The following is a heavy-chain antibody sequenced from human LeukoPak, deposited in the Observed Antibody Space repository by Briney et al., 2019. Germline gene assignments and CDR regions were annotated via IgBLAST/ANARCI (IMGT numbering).Heavy chain of an antibody. CDR3: ARGYCSGGSCYINDY. J-gene: IGHJ4*02. V-gene: IGHV4-59*08. CDR2: IYYSGST. Sequence: SETLSLTCTVSGGSISSYYWSWIRQPPGKGLEWIGYIYYSGSTNYNPSLKSRVTISVDTSKNQFSLKLSSVTAADTAVYYCARGYCSGGSCYINDYWGQGTLVTVSS. CDR1: GGSISSYY. D-gene: IGHD2-15*01.